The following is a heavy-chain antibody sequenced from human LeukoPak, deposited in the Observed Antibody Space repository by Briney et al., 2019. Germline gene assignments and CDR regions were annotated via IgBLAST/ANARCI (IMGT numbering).Heavy chain of an antibody. CDR3: TTEDGDSYTIGAAFDI. J-gene: IGHJ3*02. D-gene: IGHD2-21*02. CDR1: GFTISNAW. CDR2: IKSKTDGGTT. Sequence: GGSLRLSCAASGFTISNAWMCWVRKAPGEGQEWVGRIKSKTDGGTTDYAAPVKGRFTIARDDPKNTLYLQMNSLKTEHTDVYYCTTEDGDSYTIGAAFDIWGQGTMVTVFS. V-gene: IGHV3-15*01.